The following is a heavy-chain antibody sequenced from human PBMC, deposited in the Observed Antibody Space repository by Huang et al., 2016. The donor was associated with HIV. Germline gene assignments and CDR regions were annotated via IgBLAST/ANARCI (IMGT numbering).Heavy chain of an antibody. CDR3: ARVGGVAAGTFGTFDI. J-gene: IGHJ3*02. CDR2: ISSSSSNI. CDR1: GFTFSSYS. V-gene: IGHV3-21*01. Sequence: EVQLVESGGGLVKPGGSLRLSCAASGFTFSSYSMNWARQAPGKGLEWVSSISSSSSNIYYADSVKGRFTISRDNAKNSLYLQMNSLRAEDTAVYYCARVGGVAAGTFGTFDIWGQGTMVTVSS. D-gene: IGHD6-19*01.